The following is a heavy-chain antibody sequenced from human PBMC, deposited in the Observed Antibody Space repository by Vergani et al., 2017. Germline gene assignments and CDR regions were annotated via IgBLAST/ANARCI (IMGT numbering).Heavy chain of an antibody. V-gene: IGHV5-10-1*01. CDR1: GYSFTSYW. D-gene: IGHD6-13*01. J-gene: IGHJ5*02. CDR2: IDPSDSNT. Sequence: EVQLVQSGAEVKKPWESLRISCKGSGYSFTSYWISWVSQMPGKGLEWMGRIDPSDSNTNYSPSFQGHVNISADKAISTAYLQVRSLKSSDTAMYYCARHSSSWYLGWFDPWGQGTLATVSS. CDR3: ARHSSSWYLGWFDP.